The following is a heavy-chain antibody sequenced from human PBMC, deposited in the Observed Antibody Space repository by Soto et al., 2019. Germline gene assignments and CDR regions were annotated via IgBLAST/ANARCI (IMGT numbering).Heavy chain of an antibody. V-gene: IGHV1-8*02. J-gene: IGHJ3*02. CDR1: GYTFTGYY. Sequence: GASVKVSCKASGYTFTGYYMHWVRQAPGQGLEWIGWINPNSGNTGYAQKFQGRVTLTRNTSISTAYMELSSLRSEDTAVYYCARYRTISPVAFDIWGQGTMVTVSS. D-gene: IGHD3-9*01. CDR3: ARYRTISPVAFDI. CDR2: INPNSGNT.